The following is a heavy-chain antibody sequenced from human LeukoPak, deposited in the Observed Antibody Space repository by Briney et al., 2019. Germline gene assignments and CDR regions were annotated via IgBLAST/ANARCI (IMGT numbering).Heavy chain of an antibody. CDR1: GFTFSSYG. CDR3: AKMDIDWLLYY. D-gene: IGHD3-9*01. J-gene: IGHJ4*02. Sequence: PGRSLRLSCAASGFTFSSYGMHWVRQAPGKGLEWVAVISYDGRNKYYADSVKGRFTISRDNSKNTLYLQMNSLRAEDTAVYHCAKMDIDWLLYYWGQGTLVTVSS. V-gene: IGHV3-30*18. CDR2: ISYDGRNK.